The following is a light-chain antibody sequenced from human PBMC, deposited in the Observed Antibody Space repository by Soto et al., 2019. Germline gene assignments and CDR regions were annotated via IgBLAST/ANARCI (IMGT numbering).Light chain of an antibody. J-gene: IGKJ2*01. CDR2: AAS. CDR3: HQNYLTPYT. CDR1: QTITSD. V-gene: IGKV1-39*01. Sequence: GDRVTITCRASQTITSDLNWYQLKPGKPPKPLIYAASSLQGGVPSRFSGSGSGTDFTLTISSLQPEDLETDYCHQNYLTPYTFGQGTKVDSK.